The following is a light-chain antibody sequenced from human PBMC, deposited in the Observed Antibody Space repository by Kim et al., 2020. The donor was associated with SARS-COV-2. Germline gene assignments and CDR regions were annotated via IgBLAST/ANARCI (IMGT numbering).Light chain of an antibody. V-gene: IGLV6-57*03. CDR2: VDN. CDR3: QSYDSSSWV. Sequence: GRTVDFSCTPGSGSIASNSVQWYPNRPGGAPTTVIYVDNQKPPVVPDRFSGSIASSSTSASLSISGLKTEDEADYYCQSYDSSSWVFGGGTQLTVL. J-gene: IGLJ3*02. CDR1: SGSIASNS.